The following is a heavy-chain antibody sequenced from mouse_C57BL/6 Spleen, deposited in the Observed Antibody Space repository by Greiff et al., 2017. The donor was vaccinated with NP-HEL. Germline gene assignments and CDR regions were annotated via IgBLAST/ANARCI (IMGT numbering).Heavy chain of an antibody. CDR2: ISYDGSN. D-gene: IGHD2-1*01. V-gene: IGHV3-6*01. CDR1: GYSITSGYY. CDR3: AIREGNWYFDY. Sequence: EVQLQQSGPGLVKPSQSLSLTCSVTGYSITSGYYWNWIRQFPGNKLEWMGYISYDGSNNYNPSLKNRISITRDTSKNQFFLKLNSVTTEDTATYYCAIREGNWYFDYWGQGTTLTVSS. J-gene: IGHJ2*01.